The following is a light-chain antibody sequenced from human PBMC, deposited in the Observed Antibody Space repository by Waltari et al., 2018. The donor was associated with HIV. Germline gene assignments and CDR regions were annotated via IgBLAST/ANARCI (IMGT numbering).Light chain of an antibody. CDR1: SSDVGGYNS. Sequence: QSALTQPASVSGSPGQSITISCSGTSSDVGGYNSVSWYQQRPGKAPKLIIYEVNSRPSGLSDRFSGSKSGNTASLTISGLQVEDEADYYCSSYTTTYTYVFGSETKVTVL. CDR2: EVN. V-gene: IGLV2-14*03. CDR3: SSYTTTYTYV. J-gene: IGLJ1*01.